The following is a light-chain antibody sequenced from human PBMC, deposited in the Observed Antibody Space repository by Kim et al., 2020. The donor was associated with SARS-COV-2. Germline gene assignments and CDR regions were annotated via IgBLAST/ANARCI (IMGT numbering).Light chain of an antibody. CDR2: DVS. Sequence: QSVLTQPASVSASPGQSITISCTGTSSDVGDYNYVSWYQQHPGKAPKLMIYDVSNRPSGVSYRFSVSKSGNTASLTISGLQAEDEADYYCSSFSSSSTWVFGGGTQLTVL. J-gene: IGLJ3*02. V-gene: IGLV2-14*03. CDR1: SSDVGDYNY. CDR3: SSFSSSSTWV.